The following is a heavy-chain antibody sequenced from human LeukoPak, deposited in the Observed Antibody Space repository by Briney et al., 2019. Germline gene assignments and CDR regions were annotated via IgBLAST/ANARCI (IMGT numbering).Heavy chain of an antibody. CDR3: ARRGSYYWFDY. D-gene: IGHD1-26*01. CDR2: IHPVNSET. V-gene: IGHV5-51*01. CDR1: GYSFTTQW. Sequence: GESLKISCKVSGYSFTTQWIGWVRQMPGKGLEWMGIIHPVNSETRYRPSFEGQVTISADTSISTVFLQRNSLKSSGTAMYYCARRGSYYWFDYWGQGTLVTVSS. J-gene: IGHJ5*01.